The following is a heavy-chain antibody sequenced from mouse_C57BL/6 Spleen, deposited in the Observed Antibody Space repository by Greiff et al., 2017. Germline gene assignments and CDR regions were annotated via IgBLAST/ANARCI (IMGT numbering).Heavy chain of an antibody. V-gene: IGHV5-17*01. CDR2: ISSGSSTI. Sequence: EVKLVESGGGLVKPGGSLKLSCAASGFTFSDYGMHWVRQAPEKGLEWVAYISSGSSTIYYADTVKGRFTISRDNAKNTLFLQMTSLRSEDTAMYYCARGLRQGNAMDYWGQGTSVTVSS. CDR3: ARGLRQGNAMDY. D-gene: IGHD1-2*01. J-gene: IGHJ4*01. CDR1: GFTFSDYG.